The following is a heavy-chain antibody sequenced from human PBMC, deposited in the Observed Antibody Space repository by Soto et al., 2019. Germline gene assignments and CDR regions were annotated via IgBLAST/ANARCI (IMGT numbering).Heavy chain of an antibody. Sequence: EVQLVESGGGLVQPGGSLRLSCAATGFTFSSYEMNWVRQAPGKGLEWVSYISSSGSTIYYADSVKGRFTISRDNAKNSLYLQMNSLRAEDTAVYYCARERHDYGDYYYWGQGTLVTVSS. CDR1: GFTFSSYE. CDR3: ARERHDYGDYYY. CDR2: ISSSGSTI. V-gene: IGHV3-48*03. D-gene: IGHD4-17*01. J-gene: IGHJ4*02.